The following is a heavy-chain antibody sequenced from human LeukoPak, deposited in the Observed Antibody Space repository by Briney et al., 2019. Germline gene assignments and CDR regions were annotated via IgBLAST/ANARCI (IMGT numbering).Heavy chain of an antibody. CDR3: ARDNPGRLNAFDI. V-gene: IGHV3-21*01. D-gene: IGHD1-14*01. CDR1: GFTFNSYS. Sequence: GGSLRLSCAASGFTFNSYSMNWVRQAPGKGLEWVSSISSSSSYIYYADSVKGRFTISRDNAKNSLYLQMNSLRAEDTAVYYCARDNPGRLNAFDIWGQGTMVTVSS. CDR2: ISSSSSYI. J-gene: IGHJ3*02.